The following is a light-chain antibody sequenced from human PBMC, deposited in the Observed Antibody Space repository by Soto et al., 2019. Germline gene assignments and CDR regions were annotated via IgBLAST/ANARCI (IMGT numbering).Light chain of an antibody. J-gene: IGKJ2*01. CDR2: GAS. CDR3: QQYGSSLYT. V-gene: IGKV3-20*01. Sequence: EIVLTQSPGTLSLSPGERATLSCRASQSVSSSYLAWYQQKPGQAPRLLLYGASSRATGIPDRFSGSGSGTDFALTISRLEPEDGAVYYCQQYGSSLYTVGQGTKLEIK. CDR1: QSVSSSY.